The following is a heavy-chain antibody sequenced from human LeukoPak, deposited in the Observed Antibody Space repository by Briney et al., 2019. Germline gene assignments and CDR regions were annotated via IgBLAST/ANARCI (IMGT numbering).Heavy chain of an antibody. CDR1: GFTFDDYA. Sequence: GGSLRLSCAASGFTFDDYAMHWVRQAPGKGLEWVSGISWNSGSIGYADSVKGRFTISRDNAENSLYLQMNSLRAEDTALYYCAKAPIYYYYGMDVWGQGTTVTVSS. J-gene: IGHJ6*02. CDR3: AKAPIYYYYGMDV. D-gene: IGHD3-3*01. V-gene: IGHV3-9*01. CDR2: ISWNSGSI.